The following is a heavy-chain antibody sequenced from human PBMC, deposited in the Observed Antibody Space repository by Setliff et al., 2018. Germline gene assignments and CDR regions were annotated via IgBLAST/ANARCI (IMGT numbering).Heavy chain of an antibody. CDR2: IYYSGST. Sequence: SETLSLTCSVSGGSISSSSCYWDWIRQPPGKGLEWIASIYYSGSTYYNPSLRSRVTISVDTSKNQFSLKLTSVTAADTAVYYCARAPRYFDPTGSYFDFWGQGTLVTVSS. J-gene: IGHJ4*02. V-gene: IGHV4-39*07. D-gene: IGHD3-22*01. CDR3: ARAPRYFDPTGSYFDF. CDR1: GGSISSSSCY.